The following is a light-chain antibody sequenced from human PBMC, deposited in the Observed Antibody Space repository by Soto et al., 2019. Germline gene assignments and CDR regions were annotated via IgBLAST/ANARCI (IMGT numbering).Light chain of an antibody. Sequence: QSVLTQPPSASGSPRQSVTISCTGSTSDVGIYNYVSWYQQHPGEAPKLMLYEVSKRPSGVPDRFSGSKSGNTASLTVSGLQADDEADYYCSSYAGSNNFVFGTGTKVTVL. CDR3: SSYAGSNNFV. CDR1: TSDVGIYNY. V-gene: IGLV2-8*01. J-gene: IGLJ1*01. CDR2: EVS.